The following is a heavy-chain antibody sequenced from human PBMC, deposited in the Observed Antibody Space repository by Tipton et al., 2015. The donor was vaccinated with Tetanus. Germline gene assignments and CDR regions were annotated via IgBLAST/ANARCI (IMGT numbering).Heavy chain of an antibody. CDR2: IFRTGST. CDR1: GGSISTGGYS. D-gene: IGHD7-27*01. V-gene: IGHV4-30-2*01. CDR3: ARGRNWGTDY. J-gene: IGHJ4*02. Sequence: TLSLTCTVSGGSISTGGYSWRWIRQPPGKGLECIGYIFRTGSTTYNPSLKGRVSISVDTSKNQFSLTLNSVTAADTAVYYCARGRNWGTDYWGQGTLVTVSS.